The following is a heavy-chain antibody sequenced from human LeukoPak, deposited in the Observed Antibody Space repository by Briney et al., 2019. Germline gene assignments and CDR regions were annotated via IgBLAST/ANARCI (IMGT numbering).Heavy chain of an antibody. CDR3: ARRDSIGDFDF. CDR2: IYPGDSDT. J-gene: IGHJ4*02. D-gene: IGHD3-22*01. V-gene: IGHV5-51*01. Sequence: GESLKISCKGSGYSFFRNWIGWVRQMPGKGLECMGIIYPGDSDTRYSPSFQGQVTISVDKSISTAYLQWSSLKASDTAMYYCARRDSIGDFDFWGQGTLVTVSS. CDR1: GYSFFRNW.